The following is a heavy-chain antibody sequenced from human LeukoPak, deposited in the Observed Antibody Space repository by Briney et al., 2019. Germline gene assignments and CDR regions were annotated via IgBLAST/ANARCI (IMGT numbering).Heavy chain of an antibody. CDR3: LRGVDGSCFDN. CDR2: SRQKAKGYTT. CDR1: GFIVSDHY. Sequence: QSGGSLRLSCAASGFIVSDHYMDWVRQTPGKGLEWVGRSRQKAKGYTTEYAASVKGRFTISRDESKSLLYLQMNSLRIEDTAVYYCLRGVDGSCFDNWGQGTLVTVSS. V-gene: IGHV3-72*01. J-gene: IGHJ5*02. D-gene: IGHD5-24*01.